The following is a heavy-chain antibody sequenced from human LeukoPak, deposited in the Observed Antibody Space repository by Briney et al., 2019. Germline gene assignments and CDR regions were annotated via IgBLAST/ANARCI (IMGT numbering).Heavy chain of an antibody. CDR1: GFTFSDYG. J-gene: IGHJ5*02. CDR2: ISTDGSDK. D-gene: IGHD6-13*01. Sequence: GRSLRLSCAASGFTFSDYGMQWVRQAPGKGLEWVALISTDGSDKDYADSVKGRFTLSRDNSKNTLYPQMNSLRVEDTAVYYCAKDGTSSWFGAATWGQGTLVTVSS. CDR3: AKDGTSSWFGAAT. V-gene: IGHV3-30*18.